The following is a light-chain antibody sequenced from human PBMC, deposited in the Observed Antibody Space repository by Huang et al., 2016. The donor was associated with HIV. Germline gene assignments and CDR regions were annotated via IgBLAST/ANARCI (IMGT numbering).Light chain of an antibody. V-gene: IGKV1-39*01. CDR1: QRIRKD. J-gene: IGKJ3*01. CDR3: QKSYSTLLFT. CDR2: GAS. Sequence: DIQMTQSPSSLSASVGVRVTITCRASQRIRKDLNWYQQRPGKAPKHLIYGASSLQSGVPSRFSGSGSGTDFTLTISSLQPEDFATYYCQKSYSTLLFTFGPGTKVDI.